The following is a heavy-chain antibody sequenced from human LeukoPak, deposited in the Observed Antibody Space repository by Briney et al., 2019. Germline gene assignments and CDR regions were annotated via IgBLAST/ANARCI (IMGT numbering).Heavy chain of an antibody. V-gene: IGHV3-53*01. CDR2: IYSGGST. CDR3: ARGRFLEWPTFFDY. Sequence: GGSLRLSCAASGFTVSSNYMSRVRQAPGKGLEWVSVIYSGGSTYYADSVKGRFTISRDNSKNTLYLQMNSLRAEDTAVYYCARGRFLEWPTFFDYWGQGTLVTVSS. CDR1: GFTVSSNY. J-gene: IGHJ4*02. D-gene: IGHD3-3*01.